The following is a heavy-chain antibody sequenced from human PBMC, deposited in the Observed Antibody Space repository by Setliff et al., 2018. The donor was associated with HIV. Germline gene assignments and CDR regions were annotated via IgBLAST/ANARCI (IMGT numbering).Heavy chain of an antibody. J-gene: IGHJ2*01. V-gene: IGHV4-31*03. Sequence: SETLSLTCTVSGDSISGGGYFWSWVRQHPGKGLEWIGYIYHSGSTHYNPSLKSRVTMSADTSKNQFFLNLISVTAADTAVYYCARDVVVVQRYFDLWGRGTLVTVSS. CDR1: GDSISGGGYF. CDR3: ARDVVVVQRYFDL. D-gene: IGHD2-15*01. CDR2: IYHSGST.